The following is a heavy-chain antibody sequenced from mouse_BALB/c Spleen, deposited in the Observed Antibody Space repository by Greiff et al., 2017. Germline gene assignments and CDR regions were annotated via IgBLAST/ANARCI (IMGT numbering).Heavy chain of an antibody. CDR3: ARDRGITTIPWFAY. Sequence: QVQLKESGPGLVAPSQSLSITCTVSGFSLTSYGVHWVRQPPGKGLEWLGVIWAGGGTNYNSALMSRLSISKDNSKSQVFLKMNSLQTDDTAMYYCARDRGITTIPWFAYWGQGTLVTVSA. J-gene: IGHJ3*01. CDR1: GFSLTSYG. D-gene: IGHD2-4*01. CDR2: IWAGGGT. V-gene: IGHV2-9*02.